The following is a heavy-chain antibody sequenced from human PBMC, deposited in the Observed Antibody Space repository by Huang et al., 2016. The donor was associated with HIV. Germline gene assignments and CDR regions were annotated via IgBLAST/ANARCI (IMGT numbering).Heavy chain of an antibody. CDR3: VTKASAMDV. Sequence: LVESGGGLVQPGGSLRLSCGGSTVPFTAYWLTWVRQPPGQGLEWVASIRQDGSEKFYLDSVKGRFNISRDNGKKLLLLDRTSLQVDDTATYFCVTKASAMDVWGQGTTVIVSS. CDR2: IRQDGSEK. D-gene: IGHD2-8*01. V-gene: IGHV3-7*01. CDR1: TVPFTAYW. J-gene: IGHJ6*02.